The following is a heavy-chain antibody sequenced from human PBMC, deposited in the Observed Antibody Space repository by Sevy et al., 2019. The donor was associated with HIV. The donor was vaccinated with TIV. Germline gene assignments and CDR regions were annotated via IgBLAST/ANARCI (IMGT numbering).Heavy chain of an antibody. V-gene: IGHV4-59*01. CDR3: ARGGPIQHQLDYFDS. D-gene: IGHD2-2*01. Sequence: SETLSLTCTVSGVSISPYYWTWVRQPPGKGLEWIGYIYYTGSSDHNSSLKSRVTTSVDTSKNQFSLRLTSVTAADTAIYHCARGGPIQHQLDYFDSWGQGTLVTVSS. CDR2: IYYTGSS. CDR1: GVSISPYY. J-gene: IGHJ4*02.